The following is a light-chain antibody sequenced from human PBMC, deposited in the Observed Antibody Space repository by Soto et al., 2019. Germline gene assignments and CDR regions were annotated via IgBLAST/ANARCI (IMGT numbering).Light chain of an antibody. J-gene: IGKJ2*01. CDR3: QQYNDWPPMYT. CDR1: QSVSSN. V-gene: IGKV3-15*01. CDR2: GAS. Sequence: PGERATLSCRASQSVSSNHLAWYQQKPGQAPRLLIYGASTRATGIPARFSGSGSGTEFTLTISSLQSEDFAVYYCQQYNDWPPMYTFGQGTKVDIK.